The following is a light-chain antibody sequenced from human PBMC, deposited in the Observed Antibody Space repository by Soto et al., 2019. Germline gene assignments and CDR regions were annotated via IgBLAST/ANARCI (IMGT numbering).Light chain of an antibody. CDR1: SSNIGSYT. V-gene: IGLV1-44*01. CDR3: AAWDDSPTGYV. J-gene: IGLJ1*01. CDR2: SNN. Sequence: QSVLTQPPSASGTPGQRVTISCSGSSSNIGSYTVNWYQHFPGTAPKLLIYSNNQRPSGVPDRFSGSKSGTSASLAISGLRSEDEADYYCAAWDDSPTGYVFGTGTKLTVL.